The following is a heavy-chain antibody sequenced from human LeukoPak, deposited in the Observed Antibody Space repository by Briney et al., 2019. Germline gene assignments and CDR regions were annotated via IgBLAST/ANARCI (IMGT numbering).Heavy chain of an antibody. J-gene: IGHJ6*02. CDR3: ARGSLRYRYGMDV. CDR2: INLNSGGT. V-gene: IGHV1-2*02. CDR1: GYTFTGYY. Sequence: ASVKVSCKASGYTFTGYYMHWVRQAPGQGLEWMGWINLNSGGTNYAQKFQGRVTMTRDTSISTAYMELSRLRSDDTAVYYWARGSLRYRYGMDVWGQGTTVTVSS. D-gene: IGHD3-9*01.